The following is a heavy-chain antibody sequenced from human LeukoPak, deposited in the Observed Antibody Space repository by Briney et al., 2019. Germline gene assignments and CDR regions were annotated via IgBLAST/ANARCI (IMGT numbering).Heavy chain of an antibody. CDR2: ISAYNGNT. CDR1: GYTFTSYG. J-gene: IGHJ4*02. V-gene: IGHV1-18*01. D-gene: IGHD3-9*01. CDR3: ARGVALGYFDWSGS. Sequence: ASVKVSCKASGYTFTSYGISWVRQAPGQGLEWMGWISAYNGNTNYAQKPQGRVTMTTDTSTSTAYMELRSLRSDDTAVYYCARGVALGYFDWSGSWGQGTLVTVSS.